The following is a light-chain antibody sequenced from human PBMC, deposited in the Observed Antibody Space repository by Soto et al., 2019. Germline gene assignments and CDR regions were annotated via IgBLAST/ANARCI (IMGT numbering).Light chain of an antibody. Sequence: EIVLTQSPGTLPLSPGERATLSCRASQSLGNTYLAWYQRKPGQAPRLLIYDASSRATDIPDRFSGSGAGPDFTLTISRLEPEDSAVYYCQQYGTLITFGQGTRLEIK. J-gene: IGKJ5*01. CDR2: DAS. CDR3: QQYGTLIT. V-gene: IGKV3-20*01. CDR1: QSLGNTY.